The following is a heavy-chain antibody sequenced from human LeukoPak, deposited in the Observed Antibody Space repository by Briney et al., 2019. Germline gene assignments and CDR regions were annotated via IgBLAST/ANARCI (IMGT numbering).Heavy chain of an antibody. CDR3: ARESYNSGIDY. Sequence: GGSLRLSCAASGFTFSSYWMNWVRQAPGKGLVWVSRIASDGSSTTYADSVKGRFSISRDNAKNTLYLQMNSLRAEDTAVYYCARESYNSGIDYWGQGTLVTVSS. J-gene: IGHJ4*02. D-gene: IGHD6-19*01. V-gene: IGHV3-74*01. CDR1: GFTFSSYW. CDR2: IASDGSST.